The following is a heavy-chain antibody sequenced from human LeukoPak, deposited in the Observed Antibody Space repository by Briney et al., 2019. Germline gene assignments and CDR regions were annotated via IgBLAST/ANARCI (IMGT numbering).Heavy chain of an antibody. V-gene: IGHV3-48*01. Sequence: GGALRLSCAASGFTFSSYSMNWVRQAPGKGREWVSYISSSSSTIYYADSVKGRFTISRDNAKNSLYLQMNSLRAEDTAVYYCARDMTTVRYYYYYMDVWGKGTTVTVSS. J-gene: IGHJ6*03. CDR2: ISSSSSTI. CDR3: ARDMTTVRYYYYYMDV. D-gene: IGHD4-11*01. CDR1: GFTFSSYS.